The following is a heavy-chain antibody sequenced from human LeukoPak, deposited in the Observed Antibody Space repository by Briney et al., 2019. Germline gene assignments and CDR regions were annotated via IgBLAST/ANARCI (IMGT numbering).Heavy chain of an antibody. J-gene: IGHJ4*02. CDR1: GFTFSSYW. V-gene: IGHV3-74*01. Sequence: GGSLRLSCAASGFTFSSYWMHWVRQAPGKGLVWVSRINSDGSSTTYADSVKGRFTISRDNAKNTLYLQMNSLRAEDTAVYYCVREPQAEYYFDYWGQGTLATVSS. D-gene: IGHD1-14*01. CDR2: INSDGSST. CDR3: VREPQAEYYFDY.